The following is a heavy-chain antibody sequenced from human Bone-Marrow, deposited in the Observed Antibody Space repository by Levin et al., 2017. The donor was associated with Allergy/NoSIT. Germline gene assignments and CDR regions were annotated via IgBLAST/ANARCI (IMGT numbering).Heavy chain of an antibody. CDR2: ISGSGGST. J-gene: IGHJ6*02. V-gene: IGHV3-23*01. Sequence: GGSLRLSCAASGFTFSSYAMSWVRQAPGKGLEWVSAISGSGGSTYYADSVKGRFTISRDNSKNTLYLQMNSLRAEDTAVYYCAKAPYCGGDCYSETGYYYYYGMDVWGQGTTVTVSS. D-gene: IGHD2-21*02. CDR3: AKAPYCGGDCYSETGYYYYYGMDV. CDR1: GFTFSSYA.